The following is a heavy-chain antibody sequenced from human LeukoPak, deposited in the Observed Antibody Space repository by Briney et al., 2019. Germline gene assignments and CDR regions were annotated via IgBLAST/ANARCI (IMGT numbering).Heavy chain of an antibody. J-gene: IGHJ4*02. Sequence: GGSLRLSCAASGFTFSTYWMNWVRQAPGKGLEWVALMKPDGSDKYYVESVKGRFTISRDNAKNSLYLQMNSLRAEDTAVYYCARDSLIAVAGNFDYWGQGTLVTVSS. D-gene: IGHD6-19*01. CDR1: GFTFSTYW. CDR3: ARDSLIAVAGNFDY. V-gene: IGHV3-7*01. CDR2: MKPDGSDK.